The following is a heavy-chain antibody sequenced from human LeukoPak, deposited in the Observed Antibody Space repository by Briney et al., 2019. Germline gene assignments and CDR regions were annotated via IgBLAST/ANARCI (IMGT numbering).Heavy chain of an antibody. CDR3: ANIGAAGFSRVHP. Sequence: SETLSLTCTVSGGSISSSSYYWGWIRQAPGKGLEWVGEIHHSGIAHYDPSLKSRVTISIDKTRNQFSLRLTSLTAADTAVYFCANIGAAGFSRVHPWGQGTLVTVSS. D-gene: IGHD6-13*01. CDR2: IHHSGIA. CDR1: GGSISSSSYY. J-gene: IGHJ5*02. V-gene: IGHV4-39*07.